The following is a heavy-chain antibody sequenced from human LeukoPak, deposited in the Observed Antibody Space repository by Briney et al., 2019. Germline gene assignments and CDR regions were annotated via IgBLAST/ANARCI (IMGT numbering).Heavy chain of an antibody. CDR1: SGSISSSDW. D-gene: IGHD2-15*01. J-gene: IGHJ2*01. CDR3: ARNYCSAGRCYWYFDL. CDR2: IYQSGSA. V-gene: IGHV4-4*02. Sequence: SETLSLTCAVSSGSISSSDWWSWVRQPPGTGLEWIGEIYQSGSANYNPSLKSRATISIDKSKNQFSLKLTSVTVADTAVYYCARNYCSAGRCYWYFDLWGRGTLVTVSS.